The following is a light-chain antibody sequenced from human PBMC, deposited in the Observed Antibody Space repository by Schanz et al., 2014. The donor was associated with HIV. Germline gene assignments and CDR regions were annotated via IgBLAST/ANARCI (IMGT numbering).Light chain of an antibody. Sequence: DIQMTQSPSTLSASVGDRVTITCRASQSISSWLAWYQQKPGKAPNLLIYAASSLQSGVPSKFSGSGSGTEFTLTISSLQPEDFATYYCQQSHSTTWTFGQGTKVEIK. CDR3: QQSHSTTWT. J-gene: IGKJ1*01. CDR2: AAS. CDR1: QSISSW. V-gene: IGKV1-5*01.